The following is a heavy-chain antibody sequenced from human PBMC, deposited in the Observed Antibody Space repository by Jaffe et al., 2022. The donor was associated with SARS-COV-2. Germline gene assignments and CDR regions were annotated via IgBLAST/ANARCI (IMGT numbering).Heavy chain of an antibody. CDR2: ISWNSGSI. D-gene: IGHD6-13*01. J-gene: IGHJ3*02. Sequence: EVQLVESGGGLVQPGRSLRLSCAASGFTFDDYAMHWVRQAPGKGLEWVSGISWNSGSIGYADSVKGRFTISRDNAKNSLYLQMNSLRAEDTALYYCAKSLLSAAADAQDAFDIWGQGTMVTVSS. CDR3: AKSLLSAAADAQDAFDI. V-gene: IGHV3-9*01. CDR1: GFTFDDYA.